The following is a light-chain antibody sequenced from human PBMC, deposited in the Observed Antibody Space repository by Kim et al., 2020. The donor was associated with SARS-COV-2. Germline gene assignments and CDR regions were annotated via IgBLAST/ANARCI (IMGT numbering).Light chain of an antibody. CDR2: GAS. J-gene: IGKJ4*01. Sequence: SPGERATLSCRASHSVSTNLAWYQQKLGQAPRLLIYGASNRATGIPARFSGGGSGTEFTLTISSLQSEDFAVYYCHQYNNWPPLTFGGGTKVDIK. CDR3: HQYNNWPPLT. CDR1: HSVSTN. V-gene: IGKV3D-15*01.